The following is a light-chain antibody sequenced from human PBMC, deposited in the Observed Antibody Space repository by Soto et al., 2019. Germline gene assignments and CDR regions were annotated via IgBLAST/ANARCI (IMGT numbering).Light chain of an antibody. CDR1: QSISSY. Sequence: DIQMTQSPSSLSASVGDRVTITCRASQSISSYLNWYQQKPGKAPKLLIYDASSLESGVPSRFSGSGSGTEFTLTISSLQPDDFATYYCQQNNGYSRTFGQGTKVDIK. CDR3: QQNNGYSRT. J-gene: IGKJ1*01. CDR2: DAS. V-gene: IGKV1-5*01.